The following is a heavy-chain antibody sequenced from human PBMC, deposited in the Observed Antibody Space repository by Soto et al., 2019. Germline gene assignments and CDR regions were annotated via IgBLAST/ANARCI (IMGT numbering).Heavy chain of an antibody. CDR1: GGSINNHY. CDR3: ARANWYSEY. J-gene: IGHJ4*02. Sequence: QVQLQESGPGLVKPSETLSLTCTVSGGSINNHYWSWIRQPPGKGLEWLGYVYYNGITNYNPSRKSRVTMSVVTSKNQVSLNLTSLTAADTATYYCARANWYSEYWGQGIPVTVSS. D-gene: IGHD7-27*01. CDR2: VYYNGIT. V-gene: IGHV4-59*11.